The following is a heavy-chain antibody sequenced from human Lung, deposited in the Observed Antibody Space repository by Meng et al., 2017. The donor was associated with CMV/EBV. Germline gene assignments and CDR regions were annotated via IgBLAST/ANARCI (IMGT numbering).Heavy chain of an antibody. D-gene: IGHD2-2*01. V-gene: IGHV1-2*02. CDR2: INPNSGGT. Sequence: SXXVSXXASGYTFTGYYMHWVRQAPGQGLEWMGWINPNSGGTNYAQKFQGRVTMTRDTSISTAYMELSRLRSDDTAVYYCARACSSTSCYPYYYYYYGMDVWXQGTTVTVSS. CDR3: ARACSSTSCYPYYYYYYGMDV. J-gene: IGHJ6*02. CDR1: GYTFTGYY.